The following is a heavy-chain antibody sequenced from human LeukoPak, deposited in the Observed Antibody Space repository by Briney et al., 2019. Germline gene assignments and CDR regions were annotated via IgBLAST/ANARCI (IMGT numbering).Heavy chain of an antibody. CDR3: ARPTVRAVISY. V-gene: IGHV3-11*03. CDR2: ISSSSSYT. CDR1: GFTFSDYY. D-gene: IGHD3-10*01. Sequence: PGGSLRLSCAASGFTFSDYYMSWIRQAPGKGLEWVSYISSSSSYTNYADSVKGRFTISRDNAKNSLYLQMNSLRAEDTAVYYCARPTVRAVISYWGQGTLVTVSS. J-gene: IGHJ4*02.